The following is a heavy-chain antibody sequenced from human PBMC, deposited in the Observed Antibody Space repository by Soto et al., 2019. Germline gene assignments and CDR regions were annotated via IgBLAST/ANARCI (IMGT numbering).Heavy chain of an antibody. V-gene: IGHV1-18*01. Sequence: ASVKVSCKASGYTFTGYGISWVRQAPGQGLEWMGWISAYNGNTNYAQKLQGRVTMTTDTSTSTAYMELRSLRSDDTAVYYCAMGYYDFWSGTNWFDPWGQGTLVTVSS. CDR3: AMGYYDFWSGTNWFDP. CDR1: GYTFTGYG. D-gene: IGHD3-3*01. CDR2: ISAYNGNT. J-gene: IGHJ5*02.